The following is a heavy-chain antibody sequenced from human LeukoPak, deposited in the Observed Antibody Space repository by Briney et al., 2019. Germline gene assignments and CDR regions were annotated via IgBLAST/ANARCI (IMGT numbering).Heavy chain of an antibody. J-gene: IGHJ4*02. CDR1: GFTFSSYS. D-gene: IGHD3-22*01. Sequence: PGGSLRLSCAASGFTFSSYSMNWVRQAPGKGLEWVSSISSSSSYIYYADSLRGRFTISRDNAKNSLYLQMNSLRAEDTAVYYCAKDGDYYDSSGHPVDWGQGTLVTVFS. CDR2: ISSSSSYI. CDR3: AKDGDYYDSSGHPVD. V-gene: IGHV3-21*01.